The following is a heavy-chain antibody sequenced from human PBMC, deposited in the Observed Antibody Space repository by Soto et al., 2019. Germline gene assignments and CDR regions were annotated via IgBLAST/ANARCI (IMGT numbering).Heavy chain of an antibody. CDR2: IKQDGSDK. CDR3: ASARYTSAWYPDYFDY. V-gene: IGHV3-7*03. Sequence: GGSLRLSCAVSGFTFNNYWMSWVRQAPGKGLEWVANIKQDGSDKYYVDSLKGRFTISRDNAKNTLYLQMNSLRAEDTAVYYCASARYTSAWYPDYFDYWGQGTLVTVSS. D-gene: IGHD6-19*01. J-gene: IGHJ4*02. CDR1: GFTFNNYW.